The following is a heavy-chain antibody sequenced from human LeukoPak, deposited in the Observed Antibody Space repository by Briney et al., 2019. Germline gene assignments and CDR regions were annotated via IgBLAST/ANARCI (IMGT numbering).Heavy chain of an antibody. J-gene: IGHJ1*01. V-gene: IGHV3-74*01. CDR2: IKSEWST. CDR3: ARAPSEIGGYYPEYFRH. D-gene: IGHD3-22*01. Sequence: GGSLRLSCAASGFTFSSYWMQWVRQAPGRGVVWVSRIKSEWSTNYASSVKGRFTISRDNAKNKVSLQMNSLRAEDTGVYYCARAPSEIGGYYPEYFRHWGQGPLVTVSS. CDR1: GFTFSSYW.